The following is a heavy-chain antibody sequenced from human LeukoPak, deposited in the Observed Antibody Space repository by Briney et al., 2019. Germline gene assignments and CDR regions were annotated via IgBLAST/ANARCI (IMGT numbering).Heavy chain of an antibody. D-gene: IGHD5-12*01. V-gene: IGHV3-23*01. CDR3: AKDGYSGSYYFDY. CDR2: ISGSGGST. CDR1: GFTFSSYA. J-gene: IGHJ4*02. Sequence: GGSLRLSCAASGFTFSSYAMSWGRQAPGQGLECVSAISGSGGSTYYADSVKGRFTISRDNSKNTLYLQMNSLRAEDTAVYYCAKDGYSGSYYFDYWGQGTLVTVSS.